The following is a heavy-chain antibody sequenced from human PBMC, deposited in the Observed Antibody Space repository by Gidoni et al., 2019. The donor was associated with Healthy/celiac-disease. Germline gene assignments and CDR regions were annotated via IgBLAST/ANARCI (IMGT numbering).Heavy chain of an antibody. Sequence: TFSSYGMHWVRQAPGKGLEWVAVISYDGRNKYYADSVKGRFTISRDNSKNTLYLQMNSLRAEDTAVYYCAKDTLSGSYRGAFDIWGQGTMVTVSS. CDR2: ISYDGRNK. CDR1: TFSSYG. J-gene: IGHJ3*02. D-gene: IGHD1-26*01. CDR3: AKDTLSGSYRGAFDI. V-gene: IGHV3-30*18.